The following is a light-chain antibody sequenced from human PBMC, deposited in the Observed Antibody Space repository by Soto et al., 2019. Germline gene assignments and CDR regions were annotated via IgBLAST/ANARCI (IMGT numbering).Light chain of an antibody. CDR2: DVS. J-gene: IGLJ2*01. V-gene: IGLV2-14*03. Sequence: QSVLTQPASVSGSPGQSITISCTGTSSDVGGYNYVSWYQHHPGKAPKLMIYDVSNRPSGVSNRFSGSKSGNTASLTISGLLTEDEADYYCSSYTSSNTVVFGGGTKVTVL. CDR3: SSYTSSNTVV. CDR1: SSDVGGYNY.